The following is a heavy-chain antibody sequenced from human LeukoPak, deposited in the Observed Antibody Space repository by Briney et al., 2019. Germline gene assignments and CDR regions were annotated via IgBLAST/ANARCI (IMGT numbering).Heavy chain of an antibody. CDR2: ICTAGDT. V-gene: IGHV3-13*01. CDR1: GFTFSSYD. D-gene: IGHD3-10*01. J-gene: IGHJ6*02. Sequence: GGSLRLSCAASGFTFSSYDMHWVRHATGKGLEWDSAICTAGDTYYPGSVKGRFTISRENAKNSLYLQMNSLRAGDTAVYYCARAYPTTTTYGSGSYYYYGMDVWGQGTTVTVSS. CDR3: ARAYPTTTTYGSGSYYYYGMDV.